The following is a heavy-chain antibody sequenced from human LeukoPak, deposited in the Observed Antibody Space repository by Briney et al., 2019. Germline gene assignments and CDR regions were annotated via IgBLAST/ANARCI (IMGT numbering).Heavy chain of an antibody. Sequence: GGSLRLSCAASGFTFSSYEMNWVRQAPGKGLEWVSYISSSGSTIYYADSVKGRFTISRDNAKNSLCLQMNSLRAEDTAVYYCARIRFSSSGMDVWGQGTTVTVSS. CDR3: ARIRFSSSGMDV. J-gene: IGHJ6*02. V-gene: IGHV3-48*03. D-gene: IGHD6-6*01. CDR1: GFTFSSYE. CDR2: ISSSGSTI.